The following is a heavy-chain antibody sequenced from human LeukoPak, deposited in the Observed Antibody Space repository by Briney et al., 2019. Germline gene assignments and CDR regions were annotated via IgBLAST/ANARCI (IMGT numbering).Heavy chain of an antibody. J-gene: IGHJ3*02. Sequence: SETLSLTCTVSGGSISSYYWSWIRQPPGKGLEWIGYIYYSGSTNYNPSLKSRVTISVDTSKNQFSLKLSSVTAADTAVYYCAGSRYYDPSAFDIWGQGTMVTVSS. CDR1: GGSISSYY. D-gene: IGHD3-22*01. CDR3: AGSRYYDPSAFDI. CDR2: IYYSGST. V-gene: IGHV4-59*12.